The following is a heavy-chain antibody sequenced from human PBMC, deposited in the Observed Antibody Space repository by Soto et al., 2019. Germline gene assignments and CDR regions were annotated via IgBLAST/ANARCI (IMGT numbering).Heavy chain of an antibody. D-gene: IGHD3-3*01. CDR1: GGSFSGYY. V-gene: IGHV4-34*01. CDR2: INHSGST. CDR3: ARGLVWSGYVRIYYFDY. J-gene: IGHJ4*01. Sequence: SETLSLTCAVYGGSFSGYYWSWIRQPPGKGLEWIGEINHSGSTNYNPSLKSRVTISVDTYKNQFSLKLSSVTAAETAVYYCARGLVWSGYVRIYYFDYWGHGTLVTVS.